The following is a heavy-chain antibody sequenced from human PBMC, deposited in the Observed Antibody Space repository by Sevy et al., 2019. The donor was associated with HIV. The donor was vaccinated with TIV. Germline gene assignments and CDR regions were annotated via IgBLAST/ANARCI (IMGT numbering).Heavy chain of an antibody. CDR3: ANVAAAGTGFYYYGMDV. J-gene: IGHJ6*02. D-gene: IGHD6-13*01. CDR1: GFTFSSYG. Sequence: GGSLRLSCAASGFTFSSYGMHWVRQAPGKGLEWVAVISYNGSNKYYADSVKGRFTISRDNSKNTLYLQMNSLRAEDTAVYYCANVAAAGTGFYYYGMDVWGQGTTVTVSS. V-gene: IGHV3-30*18. CDR2: ISYNGSNK.